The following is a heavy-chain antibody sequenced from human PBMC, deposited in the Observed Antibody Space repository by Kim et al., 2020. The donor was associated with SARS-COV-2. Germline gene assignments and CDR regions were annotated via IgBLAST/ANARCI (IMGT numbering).Heavy chain of an antibody. J-gene: IGHJ4*02. Sequence: GGSLRLSCAASGFTFSSYGMHWVRQAPGKGLEWVAVIWYDGSNKYYADSVKGRFTISRDNSKNTLYLQMNSLRAEDTAVYYCAKGEMATITRYFDYWGQGTLVTVSS. CDR3: AKGEMATITRYFDY. D-gene: IGHD5-12*01. V-gene: IGHV3-33*06. CDR2: IWYDGSNK. CDR1: GFTFSSYG.